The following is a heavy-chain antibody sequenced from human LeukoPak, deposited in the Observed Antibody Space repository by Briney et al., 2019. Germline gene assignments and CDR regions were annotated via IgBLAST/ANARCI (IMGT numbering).Heavy chain of an antibody. CDR3: ARGSYDILTGVGV. Sequence: GGSLRLSCAASGFTFSSYAMSWVRQAPGKGLEWVSAISGSGGSTYYADSVKGRFTISRDNAKNSLYLQMNSLRAEDTAVYYCARGSYDILTGVGVWGKGTTVTVSS. D-gene: IGHD3-9*01. J-gene: IGHJ6*04. CDR1: GFTFSSYA. CDR2: ISGSGGST. V-gene: IGHV3-23*01.